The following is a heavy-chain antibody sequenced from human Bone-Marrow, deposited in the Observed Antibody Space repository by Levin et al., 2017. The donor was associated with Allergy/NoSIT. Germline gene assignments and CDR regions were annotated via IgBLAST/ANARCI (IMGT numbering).Heavy chain of an antibody. Sequence: KSSETLSLTCTVSGGSTSSSTYYWAWIRQPPGKGLEWIATIDYSGRTFYNPSLESRVTIAVDTSKNQFSLKLNSVTAADTAVYYCARHHYYGSGFDYWGQGNLVTVSS. CDR3: ARHHYYGSGFDY. CDR2: IDYSGRT. D-gene: IGHD3-10*01. CDR1: GGSTSSSTYY. J-gene: IGHJ4*02. V-gene: IGHV4-39*01.